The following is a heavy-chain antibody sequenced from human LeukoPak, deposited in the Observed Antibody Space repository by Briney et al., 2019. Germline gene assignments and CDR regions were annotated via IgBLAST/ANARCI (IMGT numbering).Heavy chain of an antibody. J-gene: IGHJ4*02. CDR3: ARGWNDPRFDY. CDR2: ISSSGSTI. V-gene: IGHV3-48*03. D-gene: IGHD1-1*01. CDR1: GFTFSYYV. Sequence: EPGGSLRLSGAASGFTFSYYVMNWVRQAPGKGLEWVSYISSSGSTIYYADSVKGRFTISRDNAKNSLYLQMNSLRAEDTAVYYCARGWNDPRFDYWGQGTLVTVSS.